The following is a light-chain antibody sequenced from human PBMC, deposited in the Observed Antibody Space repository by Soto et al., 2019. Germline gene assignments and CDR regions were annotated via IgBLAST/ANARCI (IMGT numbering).Light chain of an antibody. CDR2: DAS. CDR3: QQRSNWPPSWT. J-gene: IGKJ1*01. Sequence: IVLTQSTATLSLSPWERATLSCRASQSVSSYLAWYQQKPGQAPRLLIYDASTGATGIPARFSGSGSGTDFTLTISSLEPEDFAVYYCQQRSNWPPSWTFGQGTKVDIK. CDR1: QSVSSY. V-gene: IGKV3-11*01.